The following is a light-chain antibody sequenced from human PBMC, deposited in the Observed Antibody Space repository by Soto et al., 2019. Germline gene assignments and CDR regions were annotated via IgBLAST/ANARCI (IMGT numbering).Light chain of an antibody. CDR1: SSDIGAYNY. Sequence: QSVLTQPPSASGSPGQSVTISCTGTSSDIGAYNYVSWYLQHPGKAPQLIIYQVNKRPSGVPERFSGSMSGNTASLTVSGLQPEYEADFYCTSYAGNNNFVFGTGTKVTVL. CDR3: TSYAGNNNFV. J-gene: IGLJ1*01. V-gene: IGLV2-8*01. CDR2: QVN.